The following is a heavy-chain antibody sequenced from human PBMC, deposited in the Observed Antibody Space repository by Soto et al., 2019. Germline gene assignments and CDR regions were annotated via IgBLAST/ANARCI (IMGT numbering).Heavy chain of an antibody. D-gene: IGHD3-22*01. Sequence: ASVKVSCKASGFTFTSSAVQWVRQARGQRLEWIGWIVVGSGNTNYAQKFQERVTITRDMSTSTAYMELSSLRSEDMAVYYCDTYYYDSSGYYYFDYWGQGTLVTVSS. J-gene: IGHJ4*02. CDR1: GFTFTSSA. CDR2: IVVGSGNT. CDR3: DTYYYDSSGYYYFDY. V-gene: IGHV1-58*01.